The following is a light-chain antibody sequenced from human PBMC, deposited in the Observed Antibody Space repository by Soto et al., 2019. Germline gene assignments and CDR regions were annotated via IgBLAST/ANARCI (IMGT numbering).Light chain of an antibody. J-gene: IGKJ4*02. CDR2: DAV. CDR1: ESVKSR. Sequence: EKVMPQSPATVSLSPGERATLSCRASESVKSREAWYQQKPGQAPRLLIYDAVTRVIGIPARFSGSASGTEFTLTISNLQSEDCAVYYCQQYDDSPLTLGGGTKVEIK. V-gene: IGKV3-15*01. CDR3: QQYDDSPLT.